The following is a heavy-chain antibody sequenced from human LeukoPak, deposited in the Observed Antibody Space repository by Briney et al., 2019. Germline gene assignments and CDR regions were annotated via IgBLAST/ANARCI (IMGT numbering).Heavy chain of an antibody. CDR3: AREGGYCNSGYCYISLDY. J-gene: IGHJ4*02. CDR1: GGSFSGYY. V-gene: IGHV4-4*07. CDR2: IYSSGTT. D-gene: IGHD2-2*02. Sequence: SETLSLTCAVYGGSFSGYYWNWIRQPAGKGLEWIGRIYSSGTTNYNPSLRSRVSMSVDTSKNQFSLKLSSVIAADTAVYYCAREGGYCNSGYCYISLDYWGQGALLTVSS.